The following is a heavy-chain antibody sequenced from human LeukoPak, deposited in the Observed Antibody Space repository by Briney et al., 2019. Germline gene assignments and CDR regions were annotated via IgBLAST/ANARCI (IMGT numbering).Heavy chain of an antibody. CDR2: ISSSSSYI. Sequence: GGSLRLSCAASEFTFSSYTTHWVRQAPGTGLEWVSSISSSSSYIYYADSVKGRFTISRDNAKNSVFLEMNSLRVDDTAINYCAKDARVFGVINYFDSWGQGTLVTVSS. V-gene: IGHV3-21*01. CDR3: AKDARVFGVINYFDS. D-gene: IGHD3-3*01. J-gene: IGHJ4*02. CDR1: EFTFSSYT.